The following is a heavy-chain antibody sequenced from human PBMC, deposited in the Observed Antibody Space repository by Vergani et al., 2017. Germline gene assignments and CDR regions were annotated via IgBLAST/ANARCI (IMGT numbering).Heavy chain of an antibody. CDR1: GGSISSYY. D-gene: IGHD1-1*01. CDR3: AREGTSRGYYYYYRDV. V-gene: IGHV4-59*01. J-gene: IGHJ6*03. CDR2: IYYSGST. Sequence: QVQLQESGPGLVTPSETLSLTCTVSGGSISSYYWRWIRQPPGKGLEWIGYIYYSGSTNYNPSLKSRVTISVDTSKNQFSLKLSAVTAADTAVYYCAREGTSRGYYYYYRDVWGKG.